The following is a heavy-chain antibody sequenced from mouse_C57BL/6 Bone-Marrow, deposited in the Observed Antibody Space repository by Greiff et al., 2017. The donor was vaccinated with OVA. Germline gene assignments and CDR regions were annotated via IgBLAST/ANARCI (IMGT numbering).Heavy chain of an antibody. CDR3: ARDPRYYGSSYWYFDV. CDR2: INYDGSST. Sequence: EVKLVESEGGLVQPGSSMKLSCTASGFTFSDYYMAWVRQVPEKGLEWVANINYDGSSTYYLDSLKSRFIISRDNATNILYLQLSSLKSEDSATYYCARDPRYYGSSYWYFDVWGTGTTVTVSS. D-gene: IGHD1-1*01. CDR1: GFTFSDYY. J-gene: IGHJ1*03. V-gene: IGHV5-16*01.